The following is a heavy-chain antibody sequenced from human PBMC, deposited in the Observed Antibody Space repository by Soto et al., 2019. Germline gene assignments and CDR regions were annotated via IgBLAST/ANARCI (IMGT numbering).Heavy chain of an antibody. Sequence: PSETLSLTCTVSGGSISSGGYYWSWIRQHPGKGLEWIGYIYYSGSTYYNPSLKSRVTISVDTSKNQFSLKLSSVTAADTAVYYCAREPYYYDSTYYYGMDVWGQGTTVTVSS. D-gene: IGHD3-22*01. V-gene: IGHV4-31*03. CDR2: IYYSGST. CDR3: AREPYYYDSTYYYGMDV. J-gene: IGHJ6*02. CDR1: GGSISSGGYY.